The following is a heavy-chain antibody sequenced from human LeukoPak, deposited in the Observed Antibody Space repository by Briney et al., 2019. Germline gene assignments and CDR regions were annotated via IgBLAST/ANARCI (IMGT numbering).Heavy chain of an antibody. V-gene: IGHV4-34*01. J-gene: IGHJ4*02. CDR1: GGSFSGYY. CDR3: ARRRYDASGYYPSRGRYFDY. Sequence: SETLSLTCAVYGGSFSGYYWSWIRQPPGKGLEWIGEINHSGSTNYNPSLKSRVTISADTSKNQFSLTLSSVTAADTAVYYCARRRYDASGYYPSRGRYFDYWGQGTLVTVSS. D-gene: IGHD3-22*01. CDR2: INHSGST.